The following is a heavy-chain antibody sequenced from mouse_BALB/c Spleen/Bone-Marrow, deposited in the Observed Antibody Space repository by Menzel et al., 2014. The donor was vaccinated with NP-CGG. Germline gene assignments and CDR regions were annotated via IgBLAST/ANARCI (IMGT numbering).Heavy chain of an antibody. Sequence: EVQLQQSGPELVKPGASVKISCKASGYTFTDHNMHWVKQSHGKSLEWIGYIYPYNGGTAYNQKFKSKATLTVDNSSCTAYMELRSLTSEDSAVYYCSSPYGNYGAWFAYWGQGTLVTVSA. CDR2: IYPYNGGT. CDR1: GYTFTDHN. CDR3: SSPYGNYGAWFAY. J-gene: IGHJ3*01. D-gene: IGHD2-1*01. V-gene: IGHV1S29*02.